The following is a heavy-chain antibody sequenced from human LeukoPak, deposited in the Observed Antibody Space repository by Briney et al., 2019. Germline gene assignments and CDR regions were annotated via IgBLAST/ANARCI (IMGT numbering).Heavy chain of an antibody. J-gene: IGHJ5*02. CDR1: GGSISSYY. D-gene: IGHD3-16*01. Sequence: KSSETLSLTCTVSGGSISSYYWSWIRQPAGKGLEWIGLIYTRGSTNDNPSLKSRVTMSVDTSKNQISLKLTSVTAAGTAVYYCARGGAGGNWFDPWGQGTLVTVSS. V-gene: IGHV4-4*07. CDR2: IYTRGST. CDR3: ARGGAGGNWFDP.